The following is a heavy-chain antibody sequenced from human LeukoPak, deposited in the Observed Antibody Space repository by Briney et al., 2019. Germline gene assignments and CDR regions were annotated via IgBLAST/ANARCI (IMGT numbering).Heavy chain of an antibody. V-gene: IGHV1-24*01. D-gene: IGHD6-19*01. CDR3: AANIGILGSPVIAVAGTQQDWFDP. CDR2: FDPEDGET. Sequence: ASVKVSCKVSGYTLTELSMHWVRQAPGKGLEWMGGFDPEDGETIYAQKFQGRVTMTEDTSTDTAYMELSSLRSEDTAVYYCAANIGILGSPVIAVAGTQQDWFDPWGQGTLVTVSS. CDR1: GYTLTELS. J-gene: IGHJ5*02.